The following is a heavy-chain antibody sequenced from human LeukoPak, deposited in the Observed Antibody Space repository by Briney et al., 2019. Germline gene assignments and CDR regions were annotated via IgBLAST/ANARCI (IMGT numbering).Heavy chain of an antibody. V-gene: IGHV1-24*01. D-gene: IGHD1-26*01. Sequence: ASVTVSFTFSVYTLTELSMHWVRQAPGKGGGRVGGFDAEDGETIYTQKFQGRVTMTEDTSTDTPYMELSSLRSEDTAVYYCATPVWIVGSPDAFDIWGQGTMVTVSS. CDR1: VYTLTELS. CDR3: ATPVWIVGSPDAFDI. J-gene: IGHJ3*02. CDR2: FDAEDGET.